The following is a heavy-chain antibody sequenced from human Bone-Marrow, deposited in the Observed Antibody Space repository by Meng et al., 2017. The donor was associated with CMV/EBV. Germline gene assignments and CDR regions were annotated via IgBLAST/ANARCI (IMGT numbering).Heavy chain of an antibody. D-gene: IGHD6-13*01. V-gene: IGHV3-21*01. CDR3: ARDMGQQLPLYYFDY. CDR2: ISSSSSYI. Sequence: ASGFTFSSYSMNWVRQAPGKGLEWVSSISSSSSYIYYADSVKGRFTISRDNAKNSLYLQMNSLRAEDTAVHYCARDMGQQLPLYYFDYWGQGTLVTVSS. J-gene: IGHJ4*02. CDR1: GFTFSSYS.